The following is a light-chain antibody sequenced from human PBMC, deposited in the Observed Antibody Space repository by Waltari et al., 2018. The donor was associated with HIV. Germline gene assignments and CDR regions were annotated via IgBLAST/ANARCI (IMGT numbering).Light chain of an antibody. J-gene: IGKJ2*02. CDR3: QYYNTYSRT. CDR1: QSISSW. V-gene: IGKV1-5*03. CDR2: KAS. Sequence: IPMTQSTSTLSASVGDRVTLTCRASQSISSWLAWYQMKPGKAPKLLIYKASSLESGVSSRFSGSGSGTEFTLTISSLQPDDFATYYCQYYNTYSRTFGQGTKVEL.